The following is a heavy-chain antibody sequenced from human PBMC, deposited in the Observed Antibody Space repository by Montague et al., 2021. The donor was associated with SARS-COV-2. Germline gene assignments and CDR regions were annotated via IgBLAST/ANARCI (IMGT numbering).Heavy chain of an antibody. V-gene: IGHV4-31*01. CDR3: AREGGLRYFDWLLRSDYYYYGMDV. D-gene: IGHD3-9*01. CDR1: GGSISSGGYY. Sequence: TLSLTCTVSGGSISSGGYYWSWIRQHPGKGLEWIGCIYYSGSTYYNPSLKSQVTISVDTSKNQFSLKLSSVTAADTAVYYCAREGGLRYFDWLLRSDYYYYGMDVWGQGTTVTVSS. J-gene: IGHJ6*02. CDR2: IYYSGST.